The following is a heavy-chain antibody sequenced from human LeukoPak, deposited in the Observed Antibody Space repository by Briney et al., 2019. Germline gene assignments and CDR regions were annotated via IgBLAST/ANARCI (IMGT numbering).Heavy chain of an antibody. D-gene: IGHD6-13*01. Sequence: SVKVSCKASGGTFSSYAISWVRQAPGQGLEWMGGIIPVFGTANYAQKFQGRVTITADKSTSTAYMELSSLRSEDTAVYYCARVYSSSWYQYYYYGMDVWGKGTTVTVSS. V-gene: IGHV1-69*06. CDR3: ARVYSSSWYQYYYYGMDV. CDR1: GGTFSSYA. J-gene: IGHJ6*04. CDR2: IIPVFGTA.